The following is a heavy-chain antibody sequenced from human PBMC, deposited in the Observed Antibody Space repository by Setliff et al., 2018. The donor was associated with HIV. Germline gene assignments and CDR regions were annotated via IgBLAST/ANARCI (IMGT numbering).Heavy chain of an antibody. CDR2: ISSTGYTI. CDR1: GFTFSSYS. J-gene: IGHJ6*03. D-gene: IGHD3-3*01. V-gene: IGHV3-48*01. Sequence: PGGSLRLSCAASGFTFSSYSMNWVRQAPGKGPEWVSCISSTGYTIYYADSVKGRFTLSRDTSKNTLSLQMNSLRPEDTAVYYCARVVEGSHQVSLYYYYYYYMDVWGKGTTVTVSS. CDR3: ARVVEGSHQVSLYYYYYYYMDV.